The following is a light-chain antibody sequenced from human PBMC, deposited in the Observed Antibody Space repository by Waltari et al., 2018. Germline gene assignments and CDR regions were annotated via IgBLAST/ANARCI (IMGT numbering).Light chain of an antibody. CDR1: QSLLYSSNNRNY. CDR3: QQYYNTPET. CDR2: WAS. V-gene: IGKV4-1*01. Sequence: DIVMTQFPDSLAVSLGERATINCKSSQSLLYSSNNRNYLAWYQQRPGQPPKLLVYWASARESGVPYRFSGSGSGTDFTLTISSLQAEDVAVYYCQQYYNTPETFGQGTKVEIK. J-gene: IGKJ1*01.